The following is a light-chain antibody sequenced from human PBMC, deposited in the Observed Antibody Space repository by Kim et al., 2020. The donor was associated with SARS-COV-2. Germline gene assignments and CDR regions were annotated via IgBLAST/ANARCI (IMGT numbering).Light chain of an antibody. CDR1: GNNIGDYNY. J-gene: IGLJ2*01. CDR2: DVH. CDR3: TSYTNSGAHVV. V-gene: IGLV2-14*03. Sequence: QSALTQPAFVSGSPGQSITISCFGSGNNIGDYNYVYWYQQYPGKVPKLLIYDVHNRPPGVSNRFSGSKSGSTASLTISGLQPEDEADYHCTSYTNSGAHVVFGGGTQLTVL.